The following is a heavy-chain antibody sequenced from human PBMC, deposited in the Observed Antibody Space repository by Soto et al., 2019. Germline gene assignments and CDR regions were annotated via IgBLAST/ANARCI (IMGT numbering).Heavy chain of an antibody. V-gene: IGHV4-59*01. CDR2: IYSSGST. Sequence: PSDTLSLICTVSGGSIRSYYWSWLRQPPGKVLDWIAYIYSSGSTNYNPSLKSRVTISVDTSKHQFPLKLSSVTAADTAVYYCARDKGRDSSGWHGAEVFDPWGQGTLVTVS. CDR3: ARDKGRDSSGWHGAEVFDP. J-gene: IGHJ5*02. D-gene: IGHD6-19*01. CDR1: GGSIRSYY.